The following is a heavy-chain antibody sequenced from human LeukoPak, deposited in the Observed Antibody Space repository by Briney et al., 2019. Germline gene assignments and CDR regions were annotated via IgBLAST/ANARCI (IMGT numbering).Heavy chain of an antibody. CDR1: GGSISSSSYY. D-gene: IGHD2-15*01. V-gene: IGHV4-39*07. CDR3: ASISVVVATGARINWFDP. CDR2: IYHSGST. Sequence: PSETLSLTCTVSGGSISSSSYYWGWIRQPPGKGLEWIGEIYHSGSTNYNPSLKSRVTISVDKSKNQFSLKLSSVTAADTAVYYCASISVVVATGARINWFDPWGQGTLVTVSS. J-gene: IGHJ5*02.